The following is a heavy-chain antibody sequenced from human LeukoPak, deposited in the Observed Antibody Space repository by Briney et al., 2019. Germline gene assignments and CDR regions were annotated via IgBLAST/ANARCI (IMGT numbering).Heavy chain of an antibody. CDR1: GYTFTGYY. V-gene: IGHV1-2*02. D-gene: IGHD3-9*01. Sequence: ASVKASCKASGYTFTGYYMHWVRQAPGQGLEWMGWINPNSGGTNYAQKFQGRVTMTRDTSISTAYMELSRLRSGDTAVYYCARGDVLRYFDWLSTSYYYYYGMDVWGQGTTVTVSS. J-gene: IGHJ6*02. CDR3: ARGDVLRYFDWLSTSYYYYYGMDV. CDR2: INPNSGGT.